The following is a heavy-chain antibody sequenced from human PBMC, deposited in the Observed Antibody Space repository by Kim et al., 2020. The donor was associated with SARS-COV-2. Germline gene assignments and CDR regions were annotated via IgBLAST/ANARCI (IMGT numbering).Heavy chain of an antibody. CDR2: INSGKGST. CDR3: VTGGGPA. CDR1: GYTFTTYN. V-gene: IGHV1-3*04. J-gene: IGHJ4*02. D-gene: IGHD5-12*01. Sequence: ASVKVSCKASGYTFTTYNIHWVRQAPGQGLEWMGWINSGKGSTKYSQKFQGRVSISRDTSASTAYMGLSSLGSEDTAVYYCVTGGGPAWGQGTLVTVSS.